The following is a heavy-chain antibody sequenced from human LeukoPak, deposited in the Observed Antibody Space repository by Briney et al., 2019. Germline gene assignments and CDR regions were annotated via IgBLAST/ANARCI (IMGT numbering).Heavy chain of an antibody. D-gene: IGHD4-17*01. CDR3: ARATVTTEGDYFDY. CDR2: ISHGGST. J-gene: IGHJ4*02. Sequence: WETLSLTCTVSGYSISSGYFWGWIRQPPGKGQEWIGTISHGGSTYYNPSLKSRVTISVDTSKNQFSLNLSSVTAADTAVFYCARATVTTEGDYFDYWGQGTLVTVSS. CDR1: GYSISSGYF. V-gene: IGHV4-38-2*02.